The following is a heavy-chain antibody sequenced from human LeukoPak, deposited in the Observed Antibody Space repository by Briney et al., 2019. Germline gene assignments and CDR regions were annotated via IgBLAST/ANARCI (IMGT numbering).Heavy chain of an antibody. CDR1: GFTFNSYW. Sequence: GGSLRLSCAASGFTFNSYWMSWVRQPPGKGLEWVSGINWNGGSTGYADSVKGRFTISRDNAKNSLYLQMNSLRAEDTALYYCARATHYYESSGYDYWGQGTLVTVSS. D-gene: IGHD3-22*01. CDR3: ARATHYYESSGYDY. CDR2: INWNGGST. J-gene: IGHJ4*02. V-gene: IGHV3-20*04.